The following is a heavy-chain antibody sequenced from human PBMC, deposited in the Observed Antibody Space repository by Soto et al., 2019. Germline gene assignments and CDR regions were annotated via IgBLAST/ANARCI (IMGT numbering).Heavy chain of an antibody. D-gene: IGHD3-3*01. CDR3: AKIPGGKRAKGDYIEY. J-gene: IGHJ4*02. Sequence: HPGGSLRLSCAASGFTFCSYGMSWVRQAPGKGLEWVSSIGPSGGSTYYADSVQGRFTISRDNSRNKMYLQMNSLRAEDTAMYYCAKIPGGKRAKGDYIEYWGQGTRVTVSS. CDR1: GFTFCSYG. V-gene: IGHV3-23*01. CDR2: IGPSGGST.